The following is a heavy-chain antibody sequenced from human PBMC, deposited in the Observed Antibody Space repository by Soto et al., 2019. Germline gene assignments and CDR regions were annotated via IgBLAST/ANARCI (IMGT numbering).Heavy chain of an antibody. V-gene: IGHV1-69*01. CDR2: IIPIFGTG. J-gene: IGHJ4*02. CDR3: ARDGGRHSGGIDY. Sequence: QVQLVQSGAEVKKPGSSVKVSCKASGGTFSSYSINWVRQAPGQGLEWMGEIIPIFGTGNYAQKFQGSVTITADESTSTAYMELSSLRSEDTAVYYCARDGGRHSGGIDYWVQGTLVTVSS. CDR1: GGTFSSYS. D-gene: IGHD2-15*01.